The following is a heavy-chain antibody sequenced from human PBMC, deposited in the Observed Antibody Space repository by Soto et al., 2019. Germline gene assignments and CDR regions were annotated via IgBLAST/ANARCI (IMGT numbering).Heavy chain of an antibody. J-gene: IGHJ6*03. V-gene: IGHV4-34*01. CDR3: ARGQSHSRPLSTYYYYYMDV. Sequence: PSETLSLTCAVYGGSFSGYYWSWIRQPPGKGLEWIGEINHSGSTNYNPSLKSRVTISVDTSKNQFSPKLSSVTAADTAVYYCARGQSHSRPLSTYYYYYMDVWGKGTTVNVSS. CDR2: INHSGST. CDR1: GGSFSGYY. D-gene: IGHD3-22*01.